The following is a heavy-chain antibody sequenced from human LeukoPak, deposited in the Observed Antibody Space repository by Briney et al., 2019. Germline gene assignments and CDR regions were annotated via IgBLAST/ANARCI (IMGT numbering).Heavy chain of an antibody. Sequence: PSETLSLTCGVSGGFIINGKWWSWVRQPPGKGLEWIGEISHSGSPNYHPSLKGRLTISVDTAKNQFSLKLSSVTAADTAVYYCARGEGQLVGLDLWGQGTLVTVSS. CDR2: ISHSGSP. D-gene: IGHD6-6*01. CDR1: GGFIINGKW. J-gene: IGHJ5*02. CDR3: ARGEGQLVGLDL. V-gene: IGHV4/OR15-8*01.